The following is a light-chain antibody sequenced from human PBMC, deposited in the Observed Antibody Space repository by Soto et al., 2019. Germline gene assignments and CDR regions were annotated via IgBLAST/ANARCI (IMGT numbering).Light chain of an antibody. CDR3: QQYYNWPVT. Sequence: EIVMTQSPATRSVSPGETVTFSCRASRSVSNRLAWYQHKPGQAPRLLISGASNGATGIPPKFSGSGSGTEFTLTVDSLQSDDIAVYYCQQYYNWPVTFGGGTKVDIK. V-gene: IGKV3-15*01. CDR1: RSVSNR. J-gene: IGKJ4*01. CDR2: GAS.